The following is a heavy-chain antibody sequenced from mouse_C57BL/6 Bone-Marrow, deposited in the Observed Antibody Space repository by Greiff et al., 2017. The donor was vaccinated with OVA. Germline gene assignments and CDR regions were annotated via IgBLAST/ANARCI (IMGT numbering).Heavy chain of an antibody. CDR1: GFNIKNTY. J-gene: IGHJ4*01. CDR2: IDPANGNT. V-gene: IGHV14-3*01. CDR3: ARTNYGSSSLTGREARDY. Sequence: VQLQQSVAELVRPGASVKLSCTASGFNIKNTYMHWVKQRPEQGLEWIGRIDPANGNTKYAPKFQGKATITADTSSNTAYLQLSSLTSEDTAIYYGARTNYGSSSLTGREARDYWGQGTSVTVSS. D-gene: IGHD1-1*01.